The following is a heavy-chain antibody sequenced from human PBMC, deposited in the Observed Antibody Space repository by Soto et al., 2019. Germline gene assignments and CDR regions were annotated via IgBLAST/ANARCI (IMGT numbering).Heavy chain of an antibody. V-gene: IGHV1-18*01. D-gene: IGHD4-17*01. CDR3: ARVQGTTVTTIGSRYYYYIDV. Sequence: ASVKVSCKASGYTFTSYGISWVRQAPGQGLEWMGWISAYNGNTNHAQKLQGRVTMTTDTSTSTAYMELRSLRSDDTAVYYCARVQGTTVTTIGSRYYYYIDVWGKGTTVTVSS. CDR2: ISAYNGNT. J-gene: IGHJ6*03. CDR1: GYTFTSYG.